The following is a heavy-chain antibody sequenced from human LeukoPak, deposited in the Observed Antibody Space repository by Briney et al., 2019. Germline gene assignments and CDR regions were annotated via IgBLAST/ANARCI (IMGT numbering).Heavy chain of an antibody. Sequence: ASVKVSCKASGYTFTSYYMHWVRQAPGQGLEWMGIINPSGGSTSYAQKFQGRVTMTRDMSTSTVYMELSSLRSEDTAVYYCARDSNQIYYDSSGAYDAFDIWGQGTMVTVSS. CDR1: GYTFTSYY. D-gene: IGHD3-22*01. CDR2: INPSGGST. J-gene: IGHJ3*02. CDR3: ARDSNQIYYDSSGAYDAFDI. V-gene: IGHV1-46*01.